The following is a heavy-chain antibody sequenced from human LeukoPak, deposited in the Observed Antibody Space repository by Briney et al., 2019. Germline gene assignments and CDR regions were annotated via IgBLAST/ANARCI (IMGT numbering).Heavy chain of an antibody. J-gene: IGHJ4*02. CDR1: GFTFSSYA. CDR2: ISGSGGST. D-gene: IGHD3-10*01. V-gene: IGHV3-23*01. Sequence: PGGSLRLSCAASGFTFSSYAMSWVRQAPGKGLEWVSAISGSGGSTYYADSVRGRFTISRDNSKNTLYLQMISLRAEDTAVYYCAKKMSSGTLYYFDYWGQGTLVTVSS. CDR3: AKKMSSGTLYYFDY.